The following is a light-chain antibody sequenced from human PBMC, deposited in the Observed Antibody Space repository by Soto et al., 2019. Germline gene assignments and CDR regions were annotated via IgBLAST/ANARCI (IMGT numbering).Light chain of an antibody. J-gene: IGKJ4*01. CDR1: QSGSSSF. V-gene: IGKV3-20*01. CDR3: QQYGSSPPLT. CDR2: GAS. Sequence: EIVLTQSPGTLSLSPGERAPRSCRASQSGSSSFLSCYRHKPGQAPRLLIYGASSRATGIPDRFSGSGSGTDFTLTISRLEPEDFAVYYCQQYGSSPPLTFGGGTKVDI.